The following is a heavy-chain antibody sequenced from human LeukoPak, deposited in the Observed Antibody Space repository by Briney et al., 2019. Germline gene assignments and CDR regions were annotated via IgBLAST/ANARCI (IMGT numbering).Heavy chain of an antibody. V-gene: IGHV1-8*01. D-gene: IGHD3-3*01. CDR2: LNPNSGNT. CDR3: ARRGLNYDFWSGYRNWFDP. Sequence: GASVKVSCKASGYTFTSYDINWVRQATGQGLEWMGWLNPNSGNTGYAQKFQGRVTMTRNTSISTAYMELSSLRSEDTAVYYCARRGLNYDFWSGYRNWFDPWGQGTLVTVSS. J-gene: IGHJ5*02. CDR1: GYTFTSYD.